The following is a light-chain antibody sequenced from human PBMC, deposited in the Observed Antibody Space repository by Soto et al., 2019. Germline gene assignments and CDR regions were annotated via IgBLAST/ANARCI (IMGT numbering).Light chain of an antibody. CDR1: TGAVTREHY. V-gene: IGLV7-46*01. CDR2: DTT. J-gene: IGLJ3*02. CDR3: LLSYTNAHYWM. Sequence: QAVVIQEPSLTVSPGGTVTLTCASSTGAVTREHYPHWFQQKPGQAPRTLIFDTTNKHSWTPARFSGSLLGGQAALTLSGAQPEDEADYYCLLSYTNAHYWMFGGGTKLTVL.